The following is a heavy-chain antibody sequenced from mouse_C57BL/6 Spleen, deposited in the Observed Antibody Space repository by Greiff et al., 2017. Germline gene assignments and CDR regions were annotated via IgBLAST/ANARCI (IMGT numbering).Heavy chain of an antibody. Sequence: VQLKESGGGLVKPGGSLKLSCAASGFTFSDYGMHWVRQAPEKGLEWVAYISSGSSTIYYADTVKGRFTISRDNAKNTLFLQMTSLRSEDTAMYYCARGSNYKKNAMDYWGQGTSVTVSS. CDR3: ARGSNYKKNAMDY. CDR2: ISSGSSTI. J-gene: IGHJ4*01. D-gene: IGHD2-5*01. V-gene: IGHV5-17*01. CDR1: GFTFSDYG.